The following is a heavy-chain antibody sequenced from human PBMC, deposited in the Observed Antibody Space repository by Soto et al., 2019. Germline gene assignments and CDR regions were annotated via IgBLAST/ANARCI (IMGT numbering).Heavy chain of an antibody. J-gene: IGHJ4*02. Sequence: GGSLRLSCAASGFTFSSYSMNWVRQAPGKGLEWVSSISSSSSYIYYADSVKGRFTISRDNAKNSLYLQMNSLRAEDTAVYYCARDFAFRVVPAYNLERGYFDYWGQGTLVTVSS. CDR3: ARDFAFRVVPAYNLERGYFDY. D-gene: IGHD2-2*01. V-gene: IGHV3-21*01. CDR1: GFTFSSYS. CDR2: ISSSSSYI.